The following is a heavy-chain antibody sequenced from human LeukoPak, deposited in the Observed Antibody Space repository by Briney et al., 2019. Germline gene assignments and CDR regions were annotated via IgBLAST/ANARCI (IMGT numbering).Heavy chain of an antibody. J-gene: IGHJ4*02. CDR2: ISGSGNGFSI. Sequence: GGSLRLSCSASGFVFTIYTMYWVCQAPGKGPEYVSTISGSGNGFSIYYADSVKGRFTISRDDSKSILYLQMNGLRSEDTAVYYCVKDFGRIRGTPDSWGQGTLVTVSS. CDR3: VKDFGRIRGTPDS. CDR1: GFVFTIYT. D-gene: IGHD1-26*01. V-gene: IGHV3-64D*06.